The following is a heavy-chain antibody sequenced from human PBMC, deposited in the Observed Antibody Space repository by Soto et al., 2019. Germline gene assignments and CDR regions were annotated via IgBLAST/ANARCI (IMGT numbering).Heavy chain of an antibody. CDR3: ARDFEYQLPFDY. D-gene: IGHD2-2*01. CDR1: GFTFSSYS. Sequence: PGGSLRLSCAASGFTFSSYSMNWVRQAPGKGLEWVSSISSSSSYIYYADSVKGRFTISRGNAKNSLYLQMNSLRAEDTAVYYCARDFEYQLPFDYWGQGTLVTVSS. V-gene: IGHV3-21*01. CDR2: ISSSSSYI. J-gene: IGHJ4*02.